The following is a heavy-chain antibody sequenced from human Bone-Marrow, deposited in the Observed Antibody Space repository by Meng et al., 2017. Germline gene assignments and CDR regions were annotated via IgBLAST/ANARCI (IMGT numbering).Heavy chain of an antibody. Sequence: QVQLQESGPGLVKPSGTLSLTCTVSGDSISSDIWWSWVRQHPGKGLEWIGEVYHRGDTNYNPSLKSRVDISVDKSKNQFYLSLFSVTAADTAVYYCGRDQGRELINHWGQGTLVTVSS. D-gene: IGHD1-7*01. CDR1: GDSISSDIW. CDR3: GRDQGRELINH. CDR2: VYHRGDT. V-gene: IGHV4-4*02. J-gene: IGHJ4*02.